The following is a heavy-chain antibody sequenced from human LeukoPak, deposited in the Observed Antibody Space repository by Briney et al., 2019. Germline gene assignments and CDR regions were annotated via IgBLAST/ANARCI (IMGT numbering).Heavy chain of an antibody. CDR1: GFTFSSYA. CDR2: ISGSGGST. D-gene: IGHD3-10*01. Sequence: PGGSLRLSCAAAGFTFSSYAMSWVRQAPGKGLEWVSAISGSGGSTYYADSVKGRFTISRDNSKNTLYLQMNSLRAEDTDVYYCLHDDGGFYYWGQGTLVTVSS. V-gene: IGHV3-23*01. CDR3: LHDDGGFYY. J-gene: IGHJ4*02.